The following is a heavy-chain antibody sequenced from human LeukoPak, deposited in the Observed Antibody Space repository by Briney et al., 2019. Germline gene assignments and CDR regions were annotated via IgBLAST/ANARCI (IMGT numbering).Heavy chain of an antibody. CDR2: IYHSGST. V-gene: IGHV4-59*01. CDR3: ARTYYYGSGSYQGWFDP. J-gene: IGHJ5*02. CDR1: GGSISSYY. Sequence: SETLSLTCTVSGGSISSYYWSWIRQPPGKGLEWIGYIYHSGSTNYNPSLKSRVTISVDTSKNQFSLKLSSVTAADTAVYYCARTYYYGSGSYQGWFDPWGQGTLVTVSS. D-gene: IGHD3-10*01.